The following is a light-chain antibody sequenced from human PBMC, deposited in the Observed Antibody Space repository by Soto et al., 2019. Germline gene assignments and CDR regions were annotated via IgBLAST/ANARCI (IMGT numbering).Light chain of an antibody. CDR3: QQYNSYPWT. CDR1: QSISSW. V-gene: IGKV1-5*03. Sequence: DIQMTQSPSTLSASVGDRVTITCRASQSISSWLAWYQQKPGKAPKLLIYKASSLESGVPSRFSGSGYGTEFTLTINSLKPDDFATYYCQQYNSYPWTFGQGTKVEIK. CDR2: KAS. J-gene: IGKJ1*01.